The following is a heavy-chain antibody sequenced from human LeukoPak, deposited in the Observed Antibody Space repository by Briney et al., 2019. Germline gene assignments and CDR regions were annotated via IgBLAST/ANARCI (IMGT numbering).Heavy chain of an antibody. CDR1: GGSFTTDY. CDR3: AREVFPTDYDYWSGYPSRGWFDP. V-gene: IGHV4-59*01. D-gene: IGHD3-3*01. CDR2: FYYSGSI. J-gene: IGHJ5*02. Sequence: SETLSLTCTVSGGSFTTDYWAWIRQPPGKGLEWIGYFYYSGSINYNPSLKSRVTMSVDTSKNQFSLKLRSVTAADTAVYYCAREVFPTDYDYWSGYPSRGWFDPWSQGTLVTVSS.